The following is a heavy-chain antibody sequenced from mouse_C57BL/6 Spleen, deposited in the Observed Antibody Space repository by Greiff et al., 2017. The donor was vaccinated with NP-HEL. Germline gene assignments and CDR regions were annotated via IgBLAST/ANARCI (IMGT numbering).Heavy chain of an antibody. CDR2: IYPGSGST. V-gene: IGHV1-55*01. CDR1: GYTFTSYW. J-gene: IGHJ3*01. D-gene: IGHD2-4*01. Sequence: VQLQQPGAELVKPGASVKMSCKASGYTFTSYWITWVKQRPGQGLEWIGDIYPGSGSTNYNEKFKSKATLTVDTSSSTAYMQLSSLTSEDSAVYYCARHYYDYPWFAYWGQGTLVTVSA. CDR3: ARHYYDYPWFAY.